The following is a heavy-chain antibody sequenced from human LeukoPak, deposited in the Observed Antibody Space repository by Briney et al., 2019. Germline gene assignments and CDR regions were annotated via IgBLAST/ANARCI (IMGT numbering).Heavy chain of an antibody. Sequence: GGSLRLSCAASGFTSSSCGMHWVRQAPGKGLEWVAVISYDGSNKYYADSVKGRFTISRDNSKNTLYLQMNSLRAEDTAVYYCAKDRRGYSYSDYWGQGTLVTVSS. CDR2: ISYDGSNK. V-gene: IGHV3-30*18. CDR3: AKDRRGYSYSDY. CDR1: GFTSSSCG. J-gene: IGHJ4*02. D-gene: IGHD5-18*01.